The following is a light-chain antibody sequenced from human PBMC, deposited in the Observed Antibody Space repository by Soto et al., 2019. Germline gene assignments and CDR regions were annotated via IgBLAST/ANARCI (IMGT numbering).Light chain of an antibody. CDR1: SSNIGAGYD. CDR3: QSYDSSLSGSYV. J-gene: IGLJ1*01. CDR2: GDT. V-gene: IGLV1-40*01. Sequence: SVLTQPPSVSGAPGQRVTISCTGSSSNIGAGYDVHWYQQLPGTAPQLLIYGDTIRPSGVPDRFSGSKSGSSASLAITGLQAEDEGDYYCQSYDSSLSGSYVFGTGTKVTVL.